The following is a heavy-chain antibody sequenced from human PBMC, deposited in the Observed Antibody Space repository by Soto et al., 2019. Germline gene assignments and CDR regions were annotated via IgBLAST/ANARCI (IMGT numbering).Heavy chain of an antibody. CDR3: ARVGGYGMDV. CDR2: IFYSGST. V-gene: IGHV4-4*02. CDR1: GGSLSSSNW. J-gene: IGHJ6*02. Sequence: SETLSLTCAVSGGSLSSSNWWSWVRQPPGKALEWIGEIFYSGSTKYNPSLNSRVTISVDTSKNQFSLKLSSVTAADTAVYYCARVGGYGMDVWGQGTTVTVYS. D-gene: IGHD3-10*01.